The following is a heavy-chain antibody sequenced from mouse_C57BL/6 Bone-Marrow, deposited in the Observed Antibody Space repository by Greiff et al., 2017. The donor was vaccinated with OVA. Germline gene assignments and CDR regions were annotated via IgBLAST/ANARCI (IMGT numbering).Heavy chain of an antibody. CDR1: GYTFTSYW. D-gene: IGHD1-1*01. CDR2: IDPSDSYT. J-gene: IGHJ2*01. Sequence: QVQLKQPGAELVRPGTSVKLFCKASGYTFTSYWMHWVKQRPGQGLEWIGVIDPSDSYTNYNQKFKGKATLTVDTSSSTAYMQLSSLTSEDSAVYYCARPTVVYFDYWGQGTTLTVSS. V-gene: IGHV1-59*01. CDR3: ARPTVVYFDY.